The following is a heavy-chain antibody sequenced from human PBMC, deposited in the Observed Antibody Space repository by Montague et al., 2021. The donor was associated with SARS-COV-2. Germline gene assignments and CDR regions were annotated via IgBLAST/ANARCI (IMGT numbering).Heavy chain of an antibody. D-gene: IGHD2/OR15-2a*01. V-gene: IGHV3-30-3*01. CDR3: ASELLGAFDI. CDR1: GFPFSSYA. J-gene: IGHJ3*02. CDR2: ISYDGSNK. Sequence: RLSCAASGFPFSSYAMHWVRQAPGKGLEWVAVISYDGSNKYYADSVKGRFTISRDNSKNTLYLQMNSLRAEDTAVYYCASELLGAFDIWGQGTMVTISS.